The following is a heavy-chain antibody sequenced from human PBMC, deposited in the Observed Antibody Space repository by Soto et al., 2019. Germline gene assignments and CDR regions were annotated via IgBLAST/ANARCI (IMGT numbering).Heavy chain of an antibody. J-gene: IGHJ3*02. D-gene: IGHD3-10*01. V-gene: IGHV3-48*03. CDR2: ISSSGSTI. CDR1: GFTFSSYE. Sequence: GGSLRLSCAASGFTFSSYEMNWVRQAPGKGLEWVSYISSSGSTIYYADSVKGRFTISRDNAKNSLYLQMNSLRAEDTAVYYCARSYYYGSGRDAFDIWGQGTMVTVSS. CDR3: ARSYYYGSGRDAFDI.